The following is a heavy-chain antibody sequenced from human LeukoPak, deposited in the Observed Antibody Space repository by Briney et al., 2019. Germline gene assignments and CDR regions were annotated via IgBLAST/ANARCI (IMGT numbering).Heavy chain of an antibody. CDR1: GFTFSSYS. Sequence: GGSLRLSCAASGFTFSSYSMNWVRQAPGKGLEWVSSISSSSGYIHYADSVKGRFTISRDNAKNSLYLQMNRLRAEDTAVYYCARDRGYYDSSGFKGYFQHWGQGTLVTVSS. V-gene: IGHV3-21*01. J-gene: IGHJ1*01. CDR2: ISSSSGYI. D-gene: IGHD3-22*01. CDR3: ARDRGYYDSSGFKGYFQH.